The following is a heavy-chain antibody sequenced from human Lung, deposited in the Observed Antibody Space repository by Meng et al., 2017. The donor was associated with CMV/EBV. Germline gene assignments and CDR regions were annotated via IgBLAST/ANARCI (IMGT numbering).Heavy chain of an antibody. CDR2: INHGGTT. J-gene: IGHJ2*01. V-gene: IGHV4-34*01. CDR1: GGSFSGYF. CDR3: ARKIYNGSAPDWYCDL. Sequence: GSLRLXXAVYGGSFSGYFWSWIRQPPGKGLEWVGGINHGGTTTYKPYLKSRVTISLATSKNQFSLRLNSVTAADRAVYYCARKIYNGSAPDWYCDLWGRGXLVTVSS. D-gene: IGHD3-10*01.